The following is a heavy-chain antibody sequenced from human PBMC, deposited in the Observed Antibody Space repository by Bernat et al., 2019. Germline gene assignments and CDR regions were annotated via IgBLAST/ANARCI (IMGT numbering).Heavy chain of an antibody. CDR1: GFTFDDYG. D-gene: IGHD2-2*01. Sequence: EVQLVESGGGLVQPGGSLRLSCAASGFTFDDYGMSWVRQAPGKGLEWVSGINWNGGSTGYADSVKGRFTISRDNAKNSLYLQMNSLRAEDTALYYCARDRGYCSSTSCYDRYFDYWGQGTLVTVSS. CDR2: INWNGGST. CDR3: ARDRGYCSSTSCYDRYFDY. J-gene: IGHJ4*02. V-gene: IGHV3-20*04.